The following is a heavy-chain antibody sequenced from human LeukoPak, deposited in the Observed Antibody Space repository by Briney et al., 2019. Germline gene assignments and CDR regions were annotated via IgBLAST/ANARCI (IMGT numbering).Heavy chain of an antibody. J-gene: IGHJ6*03. CDR2: MNPNSGNT. CDR3: ARLIGYYDFWSGYYHHYYYYYMDV. V-gene: IGHV1-8*01. D-gene: IGHD3-3*01. CDR1: GYTFTSYD. Sequence: ASVKVSCKASGYTFTSYDINWVRQATGRGLEWMGWMNPNSGNTGYAQKFQGRVTMTRNTSISTAYMELSSLRSEDTAVYYCARLIGYYDFWSGYYHHYYYYYMDVWGKGTTVTVSS.